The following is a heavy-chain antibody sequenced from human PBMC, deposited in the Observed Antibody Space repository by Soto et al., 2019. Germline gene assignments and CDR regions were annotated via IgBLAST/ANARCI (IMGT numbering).Heavy chain of an antibody. D-gene: IGHD2-21*02. CDR3: ARAEPRVVTATPHFDY. CDR1: GGTFSSYA. CDR2: IIPIFGTA. J-gene: IGHJ4*02. V-gene: IGHV1-69*06. Sequence: QVQLVQSGAEVKKPGSSVKVSCKASGGTFSSYAISWLRQAPVQGPEWMGGIIPIFGTANYAQKFQRRVTITADKSTSTASMELSSLRSEDTAVDYCARAEPRVVTATPHFDYWGQGTLVTVSS.